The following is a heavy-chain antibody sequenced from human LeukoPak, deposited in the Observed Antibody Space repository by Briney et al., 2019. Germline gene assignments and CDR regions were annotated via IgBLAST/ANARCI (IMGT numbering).Heavy chain of an antibody. V-gene: IGHV3-9*01. Sequence: PGGSLRLSCAASGFTFSSNYMSWVRQAPGKGLEWVSGISWNSGSIGYADSVKGRFTISRDNAKNSLYLQMNSLRAEDTALYYCAKETYYYDSSGYYFDYWGQGTLVTVSS. CDR1: GFTFSSNY. CDR2: ISWNSGSI. D-gene: IGHD3-22*01. CDR3: AKETYYYDSSGYYFDY. J-gene: IGHJ4*02.